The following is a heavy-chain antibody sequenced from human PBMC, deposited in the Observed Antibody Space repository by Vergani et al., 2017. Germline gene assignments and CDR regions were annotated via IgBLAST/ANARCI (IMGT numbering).Heavy chain of an antibody. CDR2: ITVSGGRT. V-gene: IGHV3-23*01. D-gene: IGHD6-19*01. CDR1: GLTFSSYA. Sequence: EVQLLESGGGLIQPGGSLRLSCAASGLTFSSYAMTWVRQAPGKGLEWVSVITVSGGRTYYADSVKGRFTISRDNSKNMLYLQMNSLRAEDTAVYYCANSIAVAGVLYFDYWGQGTLVTVSS. CDR3: ANSIAVAGVLYFDY. J-gene: IGHJ4*02.